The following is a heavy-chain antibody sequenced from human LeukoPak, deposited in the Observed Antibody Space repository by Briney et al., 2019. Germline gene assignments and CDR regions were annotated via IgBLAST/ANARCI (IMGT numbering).Heavy chain of an antibody. D-gene: IGHD3-3*01. CDR1: GYTLTELS. V-gene: IGHV1-24*01. CDR2: FDPEDGET. J-gene: IGHJ5*02. CDR3: ATDRVLRFLDRVRPPIRGFDP. Sequence: ASVKVSCKVSGYTLTELSMHWVRQAPGKGLEWMGGFDPEDGETIYAQKFQGRVTMTEDTSTDTAYMELSSLRSEDTAVYYCATDRVLRFLDRVRPPIRGFDPWGQGTLVTVSS.